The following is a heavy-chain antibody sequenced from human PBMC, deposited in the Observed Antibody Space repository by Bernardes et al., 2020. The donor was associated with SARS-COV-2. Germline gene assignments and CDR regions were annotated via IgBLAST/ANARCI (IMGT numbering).Heavy chain of an antibody. V-gene: IGHV4-59*01. CDR1: GVSISAYY. CDR3: AGGFDY. J-gene: IGHJ4*02. CDR2: LYYTGST. Sequence: SETLSLTCTVSGVSISAYYWSWFRQPPGKGLEWIGYLYYTGSTNSNPSPQTRVTISVNTSKNQFSLKLSSVTAADTAVYYCAGGFDYWGQGILVTVSS.